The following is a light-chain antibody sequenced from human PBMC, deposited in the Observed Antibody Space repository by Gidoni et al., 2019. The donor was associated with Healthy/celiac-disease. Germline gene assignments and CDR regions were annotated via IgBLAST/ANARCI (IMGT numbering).Light chain of an antibody. CDR3: QQYNSSWT. J-gene: IGKJ1*01. CDR1: QRISSW. V-gene: IGKV1-5*01. CDR2: DAY. Sequence: DIHMSQSASTLSAYVGDSVTITCRASQRISSWLSWYQQKPGKAPKLLIYDAYSLESVVPSRFSGSGSGTDFTLTSSRLPPDDVASYYCQQYNSSWTFGQGTKVEIK.